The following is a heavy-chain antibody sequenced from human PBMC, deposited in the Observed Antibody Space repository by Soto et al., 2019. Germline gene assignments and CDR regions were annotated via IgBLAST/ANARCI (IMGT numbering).Heavy chain of an antibody. V-gene: IGHV1-69*12. J-gene: IGHJ4*02. D-gene: IGHD5-12*01. Sequence: QVQLVQSGAEVKKPGSSVKVSCKASGGTFSSYAISWVRQAPGQGLEWMGGIIPIFGTASYAQKFQGRVTITADESTSTAYMELSSLRSEDTAVYYCARTPRRDGYNYFDYWGQGTLVTVSS. CDR2: IIPIFGTA. CDR3: ARTPRRDGYNYFDY. CDR1: GGTFSSYA.